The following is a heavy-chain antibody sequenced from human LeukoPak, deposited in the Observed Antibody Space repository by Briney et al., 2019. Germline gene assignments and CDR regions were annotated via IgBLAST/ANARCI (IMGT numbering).Heavy chain of an antibody. D-gene: IGHD3-10*01. CDR1: AFTFIDYY. J-gene: IGHJ6*03. Sequence: GGSLRLSCAASAFTFIDYYMTWIRQAPGKGLEWVSFISTSGNVNYYADSVKGRFTISRDNAKNSLYLQMTSLRAEDTAVYFCARLMAVRGGHYYYFMDVWGKGTTVTVSS. V-gene: IGHV3-11*04. CDR2: ISTSGNVN. CDR3: ARLMAVRGGHYYYFMDV.